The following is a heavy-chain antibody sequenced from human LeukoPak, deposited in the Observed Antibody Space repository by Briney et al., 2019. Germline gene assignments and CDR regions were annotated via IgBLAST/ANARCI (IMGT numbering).Heavy chain of an antibody. V-gene: IGHV4-34*01. D-gene: IGHD3-22*01. Sequence: PSETLSLTCAAYGGSFSGYYWSWIRQPPGKGLEWIGEINHSGSTNYNPSLKSRVTISVDTSKNQFSLKLSSVTAADTAVYYCARGPYYYDSSGYSLDYWGQGTLVTVSS. CDR3: ARGPYYYDSSGYSLDY. CDR1: GGSFSGYY. J-gene: IGHJ4*02. CDR2: INHSGST.